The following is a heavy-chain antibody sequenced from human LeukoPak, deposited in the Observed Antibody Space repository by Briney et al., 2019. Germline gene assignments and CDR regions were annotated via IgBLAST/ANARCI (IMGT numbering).Heavy chain of an antibody. CDR1: GYTFTGYY. D-gene: IGHD6-19*01. CDR3: ARDLQWLVPYGTFDI. CDR2: INPNSGGT. Sequence: GASVKVSCTASGYTFTGYYMHWVRQAPGQGLEWMGWINPNSGGTNYAQKFQGRVTMTRDTSISTAYMELSRLRSDDTAVYYCARDLQWLVPYGTFDIWGQGTMVTVSS. V-gene: IGHV1-2*02. J-gene: IGHJ3*02.